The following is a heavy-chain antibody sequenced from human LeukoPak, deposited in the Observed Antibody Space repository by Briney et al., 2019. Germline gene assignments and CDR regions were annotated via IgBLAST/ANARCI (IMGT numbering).Heavy chain of an antibody. CDR1: GYTFTSYG. CDR3: ARASYPSYYYYYMDV. V-gene: IGHV1-18*01. Sequence: ASVKVSCKASGYTFTSYGISWVRQAPGQGLEWMGWISAYNGNTNYAQKLQGRVTMTTDTSTSTAYMELSSLRSEDTAVYYCARASYPSYYYYYMDVWGKGTTVTVSS. J-gene: IGHJ6*03. CDR2: ISAYNGNT.